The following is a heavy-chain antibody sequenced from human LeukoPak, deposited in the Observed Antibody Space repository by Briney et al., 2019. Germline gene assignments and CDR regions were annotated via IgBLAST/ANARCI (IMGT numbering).Heavy chain of an antibody. Sequence: SETLSLTCAVYGGSFSGYYWSWIRQPPGKGLEWIGEINHSGSTNYNPSLKSRVTISVDTSKNQFSLKLSSVTAADTAVYYCARDCGHYYDSSGYYFDYWGQGTLATVSS. D-gene: IGHD3-22*01. CDR1: GGSFSGYY. J-gene: IGHJ4*02. V-gene: IGHV4-34*01. CDR3: ARDCGHYYDSSGYYFDY. CDR2: INHSGST.